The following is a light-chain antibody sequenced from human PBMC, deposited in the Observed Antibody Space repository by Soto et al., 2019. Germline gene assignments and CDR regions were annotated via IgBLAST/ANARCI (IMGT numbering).Light chain of an antibody. CDR3: QQAYSTPIT. V-gene: IGKV1-39*01. CDR2: AAS. Sequence: IHITQSPSCLSASVGDRVTITCRASQNINVILNWYHQKPGKAPALLIYAASSLQRGVPSRFSGSGSGTDFTLTISSLQPDDFATYYCQQAYSTPITFGHGTRLEI. J-gene: IGKJ5*01. CDR1: QNINVI.